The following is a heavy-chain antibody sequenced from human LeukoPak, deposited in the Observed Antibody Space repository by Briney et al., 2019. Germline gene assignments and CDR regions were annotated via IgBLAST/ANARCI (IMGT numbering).Heavy chain of an antibody. J-gene: IGHJ3*02. D-gene: IGHD3-10*01. CDR2: IYHSGST. CDR1: GFTFSNAW. V-gene: IGHV4-38-2*01. Sequence: GSLRLSCAASGFTFSNAWMSWVRQAPGKGLEWVGSIYHSGSTYYNPSLKSRVTISVDTSKNQFSLKLSSVTAADTAVYYCARLRSRSQMVRGVIGAFDIWGQGTMVTVSS. CDR3: ARLRSRSQMVRGVIGAFDI.